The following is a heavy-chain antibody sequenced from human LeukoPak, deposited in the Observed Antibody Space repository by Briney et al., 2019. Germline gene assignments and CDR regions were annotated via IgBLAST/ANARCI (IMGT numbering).Heavy chain of an antibody. D-gene: IGHD5-12*01. CDR1: GFTFSDYS. Sequence: GGSLRLSCGASGFTFSDYSMNWVRQAPGKGLEWISYVGISSGNTKYAASVKGRFTISGDSAKNSVFLQMNTLRVEDTAVYYCARDHRYAFDNWGQGTLVTVSS. J-gene: IGHJ4*02. CDR3: ARDHRYAFDN. V-gene: IGHV3-48*04. CDR2: VGISSGNT.